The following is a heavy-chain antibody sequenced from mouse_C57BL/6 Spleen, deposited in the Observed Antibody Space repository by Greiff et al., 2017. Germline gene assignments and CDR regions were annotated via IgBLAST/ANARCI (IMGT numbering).Heavy chain of an antibody. J-gene: IGHJ2*01. CDR3: ARVRGSSFSLDY. CDR1: GYAFSSSW. D-gene: IGHD1-1*01. V-gene: IGHV1-82*01. Sequence: QVQLQQSGPELVKPGASVKISCKASGYAFSSSWMNWVKQRPGKGLEWIGRIYPGDGDTNYNGKFKGKATLTADKSSSTAYMQLSSLTSEDSAVYFCARVRGSSFSLDYWGQGTTLTVSS. CDR2: IYPGDGDT.